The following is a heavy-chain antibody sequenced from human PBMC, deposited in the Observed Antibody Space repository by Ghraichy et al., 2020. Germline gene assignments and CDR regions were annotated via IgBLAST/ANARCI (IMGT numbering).Heavy chain of an antibody. J-gene: IGHJ4*02. CDR2: IYYSGST. CDR3: ARLQRDSSAYYPRFDS. Sequence: SQTLSLTCTVAGGSISSPNYYWVWIRQPPGKGLEWIGNIYYSGSTYYNSSLKSRVTISVDTSKNQFSLTLSSVTAADTAVYFCARLQRDSSAYYPRFDSWGQGTLVTVSS. CDR1: GGSISSPNYY. D-gene: IGHD3-22*01. V-gene: IGHV4-39*01.